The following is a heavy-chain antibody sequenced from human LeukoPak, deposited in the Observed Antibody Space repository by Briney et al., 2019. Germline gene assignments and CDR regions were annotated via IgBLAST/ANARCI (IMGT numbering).Heavy chain of an antibody. Sequence: ASVKVSCKASGYTFTSYDINWVRQATGQGLEWMGWMNPNSGNTGYAQKFQGRVTITRNTSINTAYMELSSLRSEDTAVYYCARSLSCSSSSCYREPFDYWGQGTLVTVSS. CDR2: MNPNSGNT. D-gene: IGHD2-2*02. V-gene: IGHV1-8*03. CDR1: GYTFTSYD. J-gene: IGHJ4*02. CDR3: ARSLSCSSSSCYREPFDY.